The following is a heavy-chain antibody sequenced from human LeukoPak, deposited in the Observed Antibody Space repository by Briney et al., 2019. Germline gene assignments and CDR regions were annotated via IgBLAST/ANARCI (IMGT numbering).Heavy chain of an antibody. CDR2: ISAYNGNT. Sequence: ASVKVSCKASGYTFTSYGISWVRQAPGQGLEWMGWISAYNGNTNYAQKLQGRVTMTTDTSTSTAYMELSSLRSEDTAVYYCARGREYYYGSGSYYILDYWGQGTLVTVSS. J-gene: IGHJ4*02. V-gene: IGHV1-18*01. D-gene: IGHD3-10*01. CDR3: ARGREYYYGSGSYYILDY. CDR1: GYTFTSYG.